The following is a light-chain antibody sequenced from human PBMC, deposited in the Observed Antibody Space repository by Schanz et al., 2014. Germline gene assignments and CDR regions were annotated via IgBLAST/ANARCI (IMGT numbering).Light chain of an antibody. CDR1: QSVRDN. V-gene: IGKV3-11*01. CDR2: GAS. J-gene: IGKJ5*01. CDR3: QQRNIWPPIS. Sequence: EIVLTQSPATLSVSPGERVTLSCRASQSVRDNLAWYQQKPGQAPRLLFYGASTRATGIPDRFSGSGSGTDFTLTISSLEPEDFAVYYCQQRNIWPPISFGPGTRLEIK.